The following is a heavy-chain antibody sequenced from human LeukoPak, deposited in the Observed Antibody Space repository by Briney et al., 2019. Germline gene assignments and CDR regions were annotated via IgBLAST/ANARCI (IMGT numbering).Heavy chain of an antibody. J-gene: IGHJ4*02. CDR1: GFTFSSYD. CDR2: IGTAGDT. Sequence: GGSLRLSCAASGFTFSSYDMHWVRQATGKGLEWVSAIGTAGDTYYPGSVKGRFTISRENAKNSLYLQMNSLRAGDTAVYYCARSSGSYSGIDYWGQGTLVTVSS. CDR3: ARSSGSYSGIDY. D-gene: IGHD1-26*01. V-gene: IGHV3-13*01.